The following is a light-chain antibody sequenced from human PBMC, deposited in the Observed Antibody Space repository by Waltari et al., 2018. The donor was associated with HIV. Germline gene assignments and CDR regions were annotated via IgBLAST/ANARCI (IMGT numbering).Light chain of an antibody. CDR3: SSYANKNGFYVV. CDR2: EVT. CDR1: NSDIGGSNY. J-gene: IGLJ2*01. Sequence: QSALTQPPSASGSPGQSVTISCTGTNSDIGGSNYVSWYQQHPGKAPKLVISEVTKWPSGVPGRFSGPKSGTTASLTVSGLQAEDEADYYCSSYANKNGFYVVFGGGTRLTVL. V-gene: IGLV2-8*01.